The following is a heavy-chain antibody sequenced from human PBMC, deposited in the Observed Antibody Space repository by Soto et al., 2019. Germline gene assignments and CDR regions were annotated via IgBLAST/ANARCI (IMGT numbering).Heavy chain of an antibody. CDR1: GFTFSSYA. CDR3: AKGWSGYPWAYFDY. CDR2: ISGSGGST. Sequence: PGGSLRLSCAASGFTFSSYAMSWVRQAPGKGLEWVSAISGSGGSTYYADSVKGRSTISRDNSKNTLYLQMKSLRAEDTAVYYCAKGWSGYPWAYFDYWGQGTLVTVSS. V-gene: IGHV3-23*01. D-gene: IGHD3-3*01. J-gene: IGHJ4*02.